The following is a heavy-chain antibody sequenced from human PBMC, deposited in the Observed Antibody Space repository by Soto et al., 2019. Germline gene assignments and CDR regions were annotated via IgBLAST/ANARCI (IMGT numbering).Heavy chain of an antibody. D-gene: IGHD6-13*01. J-gene: IGHJ4*02. Sequence: QVQXVXSXXXXXKPGSSVKVSCKASGGTFXXXXXXWVRQAPGXGLEWEGGIIPIFGTANYAQKFQGRVTITADKSTSTAYMELSSLRSEDTAVYYCARHIWGLAAANWGQGTLVTVSS. CDR3: ARHIWGLAAAN. V-gene: IGHV1-69*06. CDR1: GGTFXXXX. CDR2: IIPIFGTA.